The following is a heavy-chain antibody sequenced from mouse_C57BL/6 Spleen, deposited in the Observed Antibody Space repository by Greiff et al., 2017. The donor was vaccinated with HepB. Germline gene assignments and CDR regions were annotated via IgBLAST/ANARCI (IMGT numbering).Heavy chain of an antibody. J-gene: IGHJ3*01. D-gene: IGHD1-1*01. V-gene: IGHV5-4*01. CDR1: GFTFSSYA. CDR3: ARDYGSSLFAY. CDR2: ISDGGSYT. Sequence: DVKLVESGGGLVKPGGSLKLSCAASGFTFSSYAMSWVRQTPEKRLEWVATISDGGSYTYYPDNVKGRFTISRDNAKNNLYLQMSHLKSEDTAMYYCARDYGSSLFAYWGQGTLVTVSA.